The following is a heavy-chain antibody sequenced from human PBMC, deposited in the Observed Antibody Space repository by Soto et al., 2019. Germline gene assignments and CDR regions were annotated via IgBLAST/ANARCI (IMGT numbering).Heavy chain of an antibody. V-gene: IGHV1-69*13. Sequence: SVKVSCKASGGTFSSYAISWVRQAPGQGLEWMGGIIPIFGTANYAQKFQGRVTITADESTSTAYMELSSLRSEDTAVYYCARRPYYDSSGWYYNWGQGTMVTVSS. J-gene: IGHJ3*01. CDR1: GGTFSSYA. CDR2: IIPIFGTA. D-gene: IGHD3-22*01. CDR3: ARRPYYDSSGWYYN.